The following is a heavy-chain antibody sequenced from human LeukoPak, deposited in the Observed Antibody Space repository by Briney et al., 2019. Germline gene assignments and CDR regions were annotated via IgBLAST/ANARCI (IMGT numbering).Heavy chain of an antibody. V-gene: IGHV3-30*02. CDR3: AHLDIVATIEDY. CDR2: IRYDGSNK. D-gene: IGHD5-12*01. Sequence: PGGSLRLSCAASGFTFSSYGMHWVRQAPGKGLEWVAFIRYDGSNKYCADSVKGRFTISRDNSNNTLYLQMNRLRAEETAVYYCAHLDIVATIEDYWGQGTLVTVSS. CDR1: GFTFSSYG. J-gene: IGHJ4*02.